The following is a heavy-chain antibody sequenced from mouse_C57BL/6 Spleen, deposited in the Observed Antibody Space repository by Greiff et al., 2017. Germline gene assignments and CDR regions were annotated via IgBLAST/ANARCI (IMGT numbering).Heavy chain of an antibody. J-gene: IGHJ3*01. CDR2: IDPNSGGT. V-gene: IGHV1-72*01. Sequence: QVQLQQPGAELVKPGASVKLSCKASGYTFTSYWMHWVKQRPGRGLEWIGRIDPNSGGTTYNEKFKSKATLTVDKPSSTAYMQLSSLTSEDSAVYCGAREKGLYGNYAFAYWGQGTLVTVSA. CDR1: GYTFTSYW. CDR3: AREKGLYGNYAFAY. D-gene: IGHD2-1*01.